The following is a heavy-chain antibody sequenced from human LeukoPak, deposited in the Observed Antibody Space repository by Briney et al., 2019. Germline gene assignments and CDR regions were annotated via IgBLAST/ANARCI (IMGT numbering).Heavy chain of an antibody. CDR2: INHSGST. D-gene: IGHD6-6*01. Sequence: PSETLSLTCAVYGGSFSGYYWSWIRQPPGKGLEWIGEINHSGSTNYNPSLKSRVTISVDTSKNQFSLKLSSVTAADTAVYYCARAIAARPFNWFAPWGQGTLVTVSS. CDR3: ARAIAARPFNWFAP. J-gene: IGHJ5*02. CDR1: GGSFSGYY. V-gene: IGHV4-34*01.